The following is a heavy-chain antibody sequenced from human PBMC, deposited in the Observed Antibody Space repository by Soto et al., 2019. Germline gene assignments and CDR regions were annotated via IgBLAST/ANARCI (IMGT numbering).Heavy chain of an antibody. CDR3: AKYFRPQYYYDSSGYYPYYFDY. J-gene: IGHJ4*02. CDR1: GFTFSSYA. D-gene: IGHD3-22*01. V-gene: IGHV3-23*01. CDR2: ISGSGGST. Sequence: GGSLRLSCAASGFTFSSYAMSWVRKAPGKGLEWVSAISGSGGSTYYADSVKGRFTISRDNSKNTLYLQMNSLRAEDTAVYYCAKYFRPQYYYDSSGYYPYYFDYWGQGTLVTVSS.